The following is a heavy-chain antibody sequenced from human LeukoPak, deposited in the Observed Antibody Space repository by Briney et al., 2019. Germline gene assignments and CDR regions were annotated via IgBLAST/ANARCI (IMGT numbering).Heavy chain of an antibody. Sequence: GASVKVSCKASGYTFAGYYMHWVRQAPGQGLEWMGWINPNSGGTNYAQKFQGRVTMTRDTSISTAYMELSRLRSDDTAVYYCASDPARAAAGPGTDWGQGTLVTVSS. J-gene: IGHJ4*02. D-gene: IGHD6-13*01. CDR1: GYTFAGYY. CDR2: INPNSGGT. V-gene: IGHV1-2*02. CDR3: ASDPARAAAGPGTD.